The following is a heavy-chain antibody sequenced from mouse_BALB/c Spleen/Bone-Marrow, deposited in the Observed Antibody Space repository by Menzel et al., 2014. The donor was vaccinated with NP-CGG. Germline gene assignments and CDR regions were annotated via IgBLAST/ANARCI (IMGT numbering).Heavy chain of an antibody. CDR3: ASYDGYPWCEY. J-gene: IGHJ3*01. CDR1: GYTFTSYW. CDR2: IDPYDSET. D-gene: IGHD2-3*01. V-gene: IGHV1-74*01. Sequence: VQPVESAAALVRPGASVQLSCKASGYTFTSYWMNWVKQRPEQGLEWIGRIDPYDSETHYNQKFKDKAILTVDKSSSTAYMQLSSLTSEDSAVYYCASYDGYPWCEYCGQVSRVTVSA.